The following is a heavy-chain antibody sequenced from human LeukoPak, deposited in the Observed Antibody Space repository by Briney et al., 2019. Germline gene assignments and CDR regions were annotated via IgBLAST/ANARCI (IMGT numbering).Heavy chain of an antibody. J-gene: IGHJ4*02. Sequence: SQTLSLTCTVPGGSISSGDYYWSWIRQPPGKGLEWIGYIYYSGSTYYNPSLKSRVTISVDTSKNQFSLKLSSVTAADTAVYYCARERGPYGSGSYYRGVIVWGQGTLVTVSS. D-gene: IGHD3-10*01. V-gene: IGHV4-30-4*01. CDR2: IYYSGST. CDR1: GGSISSGDYY. CDR3: ARERGPYGSGSYYRGVIV.